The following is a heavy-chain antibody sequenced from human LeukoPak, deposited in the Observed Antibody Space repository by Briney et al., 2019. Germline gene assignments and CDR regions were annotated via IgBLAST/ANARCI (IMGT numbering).Heavy chain of an antibody. CDR1: RFTFSSYS. J-gene: IGHJ4*02. CDR3: ARDSRITIFGVVIPYYFDY. D-gene: IGHD3-3*01. CDR2: ISSSSSYI. V-gene: IGHV3-21*01. Sequence: PGGSLRLSCAASRFTFSSYSMNWVRQAPGKGLEWVSSISSSSSYIYYADSVKGRFTISRDNAKNSLYLQMNSLRAEDTAVHYCARDSRITIFGVVIPYYFDYWGQGTLVTVSS.